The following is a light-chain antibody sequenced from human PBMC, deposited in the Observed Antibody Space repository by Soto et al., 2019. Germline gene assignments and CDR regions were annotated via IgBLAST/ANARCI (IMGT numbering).Light chain of an antibody. CDR3: QQYNTWPPPSES. Sequence: IVMTQSPATLSVSPGERATLSCRASQTVNNNLAWYQQRPGQAPRLLIYAAPTRATGVPARFSGSGSGTEFTLTISSLQSEDFAVYYCQQYNTWPPPSESVGPGTKVDVK. CDR1: QTVNNN. J-gene: IGKJ3*01. CDR2: AAP. V-gene: IGKV3D-15*01.